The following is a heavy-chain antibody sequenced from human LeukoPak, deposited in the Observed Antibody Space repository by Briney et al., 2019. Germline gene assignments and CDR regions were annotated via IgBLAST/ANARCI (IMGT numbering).Heavy chain of an antibody. D-gene: IGHD4-23*01. CDR1: AYTFTSYD. Sequence: GASVKVSCKASAYTFTSYDINWVRQAAGQGLEWMGWMNPNSGNTGYAQKFQGRVTMTRNTSISTGYMELSSLRSEDTAVYYCARGPNKSDGGNSGSAWFDPWGQGTLVTVSS. CDR3: ARGPNKSDGGNSGSAWFDP. J-gene: IGHJ5*02. CDR2: MNPNSGNT. V-gene: IGHV1-8*01.